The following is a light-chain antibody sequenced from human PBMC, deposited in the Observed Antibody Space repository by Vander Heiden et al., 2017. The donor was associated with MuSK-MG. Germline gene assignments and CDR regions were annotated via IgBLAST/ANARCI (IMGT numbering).Light chain of an antibody. CDR3: QVWDSSTAL. CDR2: QDH. J-gene: IGLJ2*01. V-gene: IGLV3-1*01. Sequence: SYELTQPASVSVSPGQKNSISCSVDKFGDKYVGWYQQKPGQSPVLVIYQDHKRPSAIPERFSGSNSGNTATLTISGTQAMDEADYYCQVWDSSTALFGGGTKLTVL. CDR1: KFGDKY.